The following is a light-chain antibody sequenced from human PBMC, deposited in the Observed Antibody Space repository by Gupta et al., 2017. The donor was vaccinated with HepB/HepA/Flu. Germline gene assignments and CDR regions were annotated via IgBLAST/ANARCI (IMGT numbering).Light chain of an antibody. CDR2: DSN. V-gene: IGLV1-51*01. CDR3: GTGDSSLSVEV. J-gene: IGLJ2*01. Sequence: QSVLTQPPSVSAAPGQTFTIFCSGCASNIGNDCVYCYHHIPGTAPRLLIYDSNQRLSGDPDRFSASKYGTSATLGITGLQTGDEADYYCGTGDSSLSVEVFGGGTKLTVL. CDR1: ASNIGNDC.